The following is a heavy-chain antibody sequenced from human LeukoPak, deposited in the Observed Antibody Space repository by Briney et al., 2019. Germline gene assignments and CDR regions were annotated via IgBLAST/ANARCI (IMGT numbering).Heavy chain of an antibody. Sequence: PSETLSLTCTVSGGSISSSSYYWGWIRQPPGKGLEWIGSIYYSGTINYNPSLKSRVTISVDTSKNQFSLKMTSVTAADTAVYFCARDRGSEGGFDYWGQGTLVTVSS. CDR1: GGSISSSSYY. CDR2: IYYSGTI. V-gene: IGHV4-39*07. D-gene: IGHD2-15*01. CDR3: ARDRGSEGGFDY. J-gene: IGHJ4*02.